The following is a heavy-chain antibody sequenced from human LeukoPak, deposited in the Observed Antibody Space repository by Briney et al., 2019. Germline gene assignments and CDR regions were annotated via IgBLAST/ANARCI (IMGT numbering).Heavy chain of an antibody. D-gene: IGHD2-2*01. Sequence: SETLPLTCAVYGGSFSGYNWSWIRQPPGKGLEWIGEINHSGSTNYNPSLKSRVTISVDTSKNQFSLKLSSVTAADTAVYYCARAKYCSSTSCPIIFDYWGQGTLVTVSS. CDR3: ARAKYCSSTSCPIIFDY. CDR2: INHSGST. J-gene: IGHJ4*02. V-gene: IGHV4-34*01. CDR1: GGSFSGYN.